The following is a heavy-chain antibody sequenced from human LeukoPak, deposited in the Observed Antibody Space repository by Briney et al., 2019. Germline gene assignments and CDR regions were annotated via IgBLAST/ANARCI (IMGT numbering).Heavy chain of an antibody. CDR2: INPNSGGT. Sequence: ASVKVSCKASGYTFTGYYMHWVRQAPGQGLEWMGRINPNSGGTNYAQKFQGRVTMTRDTPISTAYMELSRLRSDDTAVYYCARSPSPGGGSSRYWGQGTLVTVSS. J-gene: IGHJ4*02. CDR3: ARSPSPGGGSSRY. D-gene: IGHD6-6*01. V-gene: IGHV1-2*06. CDR1: GYTFTGYY.